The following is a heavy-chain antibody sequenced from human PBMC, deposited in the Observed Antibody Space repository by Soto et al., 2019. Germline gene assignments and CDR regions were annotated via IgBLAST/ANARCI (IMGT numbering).Heavy chain of an antibody. CDR3: ARFYYYDSSGWRAFDI. V-gene: IGHV1-3*01. CDR1: GYTFTSYA. J-gene: IGHJ3*02. Sequence: ASVKVSCKASGYTFTSYAMHWVRQAPGQRLEWMGWINAGNGNTKYSQKFQGRVTITRDTSASTAYMELSSLRSEDTAVYYCARFYYYDSSGWRAFDIWGQGTMVTVSS. CDR2: INAGNGNT. D-gene: IGHD3-22*01.